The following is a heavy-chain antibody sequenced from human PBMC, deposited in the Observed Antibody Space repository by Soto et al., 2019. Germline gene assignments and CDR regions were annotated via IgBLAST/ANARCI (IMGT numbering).Heavy chain of an antibody. CDR2: IYPGNSNT. CDR3: ASDSHCDGGNCPMGGFDM. J-gene: IGHJ3*02. CDR1: GSGSSIHL. D-gene: IGHD2-15*01. Sequence: GASLNISWKASGSGSSIHLVAWLRQMPGQGQEWVGIIYPGNSNTMYSPSFQGQVTISADTALSTTYLQWDTLKPSDTAIYFCASDSHCDGGNCPMGGFDMWGQGTMVTVSS. V-gene: IGHV5-51*01.